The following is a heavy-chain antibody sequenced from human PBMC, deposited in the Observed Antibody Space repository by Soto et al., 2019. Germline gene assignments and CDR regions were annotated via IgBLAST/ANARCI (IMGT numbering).Heavy chain of an antibody. CDR1: GYSFTSYW. V-gene: IGHV5-51*01. Sequence: PGESLKISCKGSGYSFTSYWIGWVRQMLGKGLEWMGIIYPGDSDTRYSPSFQGQVTISADKSISTAYLQWSSLKASDTAMYYCARVPTLYYCSSTSCPPVDAFDIWGQGTMVTVSS. J-gene: IGHJ3*02. D-gene: IGHD2-2*01. CDR3: ARVPTLYYCSSTSCPPVDAFDI. CDR2: IYPGDSDT.